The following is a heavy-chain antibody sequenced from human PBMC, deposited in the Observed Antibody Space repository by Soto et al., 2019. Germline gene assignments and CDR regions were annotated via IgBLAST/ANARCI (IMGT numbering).Heavy chain of an antibody. CDR1: GFTFSGSA. J-gene: IGHJ3*02. CDR3: TRHGYDYVWGSYRLRDDFDI. CDR2: IRSKANSYAT. V-gene: IGHV3-73*01. D-gene: IGHD3-16*02. Sequence: PGGSLRLSCAASGFTFSGSAMHWVRQASGKGLEWVGRIRSKANSYATAYAASVKGRFTISRDDSKNTAYLQMNSLKTEDTAVYYCTRHGYDYVWGSYRLRDDFDIWGQGTMVT.